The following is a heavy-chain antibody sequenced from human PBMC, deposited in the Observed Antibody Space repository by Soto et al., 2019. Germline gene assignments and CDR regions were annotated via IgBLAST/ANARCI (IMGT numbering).Heavy chain of an antibody. CDR2: IYPGDSDT. Sequence: PGESLKISCKGSGYSFTSYWIGWVRQMPGKGLEWMGTIYPGDSDTRYSPSFQGQVTISADKSISTAYLQWSSLKASDTAMYYCARLIELRIAFMDVWGQGTTVTVSS. V-gene: IGHV5-51*01. D-gene: IGHD1-1*01. CDR3: ARLIELRIAFMDV. CDR1: GYSFTSYW. J-gene: IGHJ6*02.